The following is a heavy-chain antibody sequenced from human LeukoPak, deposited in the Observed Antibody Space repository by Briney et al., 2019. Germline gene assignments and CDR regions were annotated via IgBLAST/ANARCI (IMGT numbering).Heavy chain of an antibody. D-gene: IGHD6-19*01. CDR2: INHSGST. Sequence: SETLSLTCAVYGGSFSGYYWSWIRQPPGKGLEWIGEINHSGSTNYNPSLKSRVTIPVDTSKNQFSLRLSSVTAADTAVYYCARVLEGSSGQHWYFDLWGRGTLVTVSS. CDR1: GGSFSGYY. J-gene: IGHJ2*01. V-gene: IGHV4-34*01. CDR3: ARVLEGSSGQHWYFDL.